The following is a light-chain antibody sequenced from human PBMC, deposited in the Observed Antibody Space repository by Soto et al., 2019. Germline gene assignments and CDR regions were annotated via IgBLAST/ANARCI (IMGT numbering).Light chain of an antibody. CDR2: KAS. J-gene: IGKJ1*01. Sequence: DIQMTQSPSTLSASVGDRVTITCRASQSISSWLACNQQKPGKAPKLLIYKASSLESGVQSRFSGSGSGTEFTLTISSLQPDDFATYYCQQYNSYPWTFGQGTKVEIK. CDR1: QSISSW. V-gene: IGKV1-5*03. CDR3: QQYNSYPWT.